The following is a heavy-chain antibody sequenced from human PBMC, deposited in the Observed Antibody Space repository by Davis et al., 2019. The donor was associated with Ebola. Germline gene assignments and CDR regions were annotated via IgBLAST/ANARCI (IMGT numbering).Heavy chain of an antibody. V-gene: IGHV3-7*03. Sequence: GGSLRLSCAASGFTFSSYWMSWVRQAPGKGLEWVANIKQDGSEKYYVDSVKGRFTISRDDAKNSLYLKMNSLRAEDTAVYYCTRYLPVRGVTGDYGMDVWGKGTTVTVSS. CDR3: TRYLPVRGVTGDYGMDV. CDR2: IKQDGSEK. CDR1: GFTFSSYW. D-gene: IGHD3-10*01. J-gene: IGHJ6*04.